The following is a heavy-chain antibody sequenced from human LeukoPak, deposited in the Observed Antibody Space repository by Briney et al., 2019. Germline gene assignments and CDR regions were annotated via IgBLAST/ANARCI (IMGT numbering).Heavy chain of an antibody. J-gene: IGHJ5*02. CDR3: ARAGGYSGYDYPYNWFDP. D-gene: IGHD5-12*01. V-gene: IGHV4-38-2*01. CDR2: IYHSGST. Sequence: LRLSCAASGFTFSRYGMHWVRQAPGKGLEWIGSIYHSGSTYYNPSLKSRVTISVDTSKNQFSLKLSSVTAADTAVYYCARAGGYSGYDYPYNWFDPWGQGTLVTVSS. CDR1: GFTFSRYG.